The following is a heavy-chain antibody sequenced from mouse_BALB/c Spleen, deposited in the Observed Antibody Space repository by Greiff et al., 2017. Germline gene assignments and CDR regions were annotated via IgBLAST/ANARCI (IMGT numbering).Heavy chain of an antibody. CDR3: ARSSTYYDYLYAMDY. CDR2: ISSGSSTI. CDR1: GFTFSSFG. J-gene: IGHJ4*01. D-gene: IGHD2-4*01. Sequence: EVKLMESGGGLVQPGGSRKLSCAASGFTFSSFGMHWVRQAPEKGLEWVAYISSGSSTIYYADTVKGRFTISRDNPKNTLFLQMTSLRSEDTAMYYCARSSTYYDYLYAMDYWGQGTSVTVSS. V-gene: IGHV5-17*02.